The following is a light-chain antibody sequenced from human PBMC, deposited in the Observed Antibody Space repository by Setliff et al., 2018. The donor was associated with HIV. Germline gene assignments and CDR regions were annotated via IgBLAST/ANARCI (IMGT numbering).Light chain of an antibody. CDR2: EVS. Sequence: QSVLTQPASVSGSPGQSITISCTGTSSDVGGYNYVSWYQQHPGKAPKLMIYEVSNRPSGVSNRFSGSKSAYTASLTISGLQAEDEADYYCCSYASSNTLPFGTGTKV. V-gene: IGLV2-14*01. CDR1: SSDVGGYNY. J-gene: IGLJ1*01. CDR3: CSYASSNTLP.